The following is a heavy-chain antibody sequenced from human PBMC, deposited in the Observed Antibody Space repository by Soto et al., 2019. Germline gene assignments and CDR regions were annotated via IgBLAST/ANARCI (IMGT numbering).Heavy chain of an antibody. CDR1: GYTFTSYD. J-gene: IGHJ6*04. CDR3: ARGPPYTSSWKAKIQGYGMYV. Sequence: QVQLVQSGAEVKKPGASVKVSCKASGYTFTSYDINWVRQATGQGLEWMGWMNPNSGNTGYAQKYQGRVTMTRNTSISKAYKELSSLRSEDTPVYYSARGPPYTSSWKAKIQGYGMYVCGKENTGTVSS. V-gene: IGHV1-8*01. CDR2: MNPNSGNT. D-gene: IGHD6-13*01.